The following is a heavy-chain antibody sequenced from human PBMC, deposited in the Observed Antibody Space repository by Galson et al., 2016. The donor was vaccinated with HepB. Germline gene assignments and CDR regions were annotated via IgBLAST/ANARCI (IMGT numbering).Heavy chain of an antibody. D-gene: IGHD6-19*01. CDR3: AKDRWVAVAVLLEC. V-gene: IGHV3-23*01. CDR1: GFTFGAYG. Sequence: SLRLSCAASGFTFGAYGMSWVRLAPGKGLEWVSSISGSGGPKYADSVKGRFTVSRDNSKNTLYLQMNSLGAEDTAVYYCAKDRWVAVAVLLECWGQGTLVTVSA. J-gene: IGHJ4*02. CDR2: ISGSGGPK.